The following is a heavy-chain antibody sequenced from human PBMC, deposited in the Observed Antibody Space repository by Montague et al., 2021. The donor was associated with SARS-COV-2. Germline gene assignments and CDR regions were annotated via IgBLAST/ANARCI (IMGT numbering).Heavy chain of an antibody. J-gene: IGHJ4*02. V-gene: IGHV4-4*02. D-gene: IGHD6-13*01. CDR1: GFSLSTSPM. Sequence: VKPTQTLTLTCTFSGFSLSTSPMCVSWIRQPPGKGLEWIGEINHSGSTNYNPSLKSRVTMSVDTSKNQFSLKLSSVTAADTAVYYCARGTYSSSWYGSKRAFDYWGQGTLVTVSS. CDR2: INHSGST. CDR3: ARGTYSSSWYGSKRAFDY.